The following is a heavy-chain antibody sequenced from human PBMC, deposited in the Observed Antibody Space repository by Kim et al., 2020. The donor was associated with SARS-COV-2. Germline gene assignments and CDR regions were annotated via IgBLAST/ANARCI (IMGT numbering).Heavy chain of an antibody. J-gene: IGHJ4*02. D-gene: IGHD3-10*01. CDR2: TYYRSKWYY. CDR1: GDSISSNGAA. CDR3: ARGLYGSGTYFLDS. Sequence: SQTLSLTCAISGDSISSNGAAWAWIRQSPSRGLEWLGRTYYRSKWYYAYAPSVQTRISIDPDPSKSQFSLHLNSVTPEDTAVYFCARGLYGSGTYFLDSWGQGIRVTVSS. V-gene: IGHV6-1*01.